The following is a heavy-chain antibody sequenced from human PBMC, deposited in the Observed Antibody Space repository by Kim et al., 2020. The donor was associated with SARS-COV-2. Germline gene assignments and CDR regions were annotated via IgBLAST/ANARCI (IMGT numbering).Heavy chain of an antibody. J-gene: IGHJ6*02. CDR3: ARDKGLTMDV. V-gene: IGHV3-74*01. Sequence: GGYLRLSCVASGFTFGNYGMHWVRQAPGKGLLWVSHIHSAGGSTTYADSVKGRFSISRDNAKNTLYLQMNSLRAEDTAVYYCARDKGLTMDVWGQGTTVTVSS. CDR1: GFTFGNYG. CDR2: IHSAGGST.